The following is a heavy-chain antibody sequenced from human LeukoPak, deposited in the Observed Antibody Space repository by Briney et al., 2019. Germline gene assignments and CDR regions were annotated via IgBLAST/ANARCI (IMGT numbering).Heavy chain of an antibody. D-gene: IGHD2-15*01. Sequence: ASVKVSCKASGYTFTGYYMHWVRQAPGQGLEWMGWINPNSGGTNYAQKFQGRVTITADESTSTAYMELSSLRSEDTAVYYCARDLGAYCSGGSCYSGYGNGWFDPWGQGTLVTVSS. CDR3: ARDLGAYCSGGSCYSGYGNGWFDP. V-gene: IGHV1-2*02. J-gene: IGHJ5*02. CDR2: INPNSGGT. CDR1: GYTFTGYY.